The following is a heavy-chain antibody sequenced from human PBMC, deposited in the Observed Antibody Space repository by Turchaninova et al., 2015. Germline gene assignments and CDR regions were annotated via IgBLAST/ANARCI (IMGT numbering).Heavy chain of an antibody. CDR3: ARGGLEGVVEY. J-gene: IGHJ4*02. V-gene: IGHV4-59*01. D-gene: IGHD3-16*01. CDR1: GGSISSYY. Sequence: QVQLQESGPGLVKPSETLSLTCTVSGGSISSYYWRWIRQPPGKGLGWIAYVSHSGSTKYNPSLKSRVTISEETANTQFVLKLGAGTAAETAVYYCARGGLEGVVEYWGQGTLVTVSS. CDR2: VSHSGST.